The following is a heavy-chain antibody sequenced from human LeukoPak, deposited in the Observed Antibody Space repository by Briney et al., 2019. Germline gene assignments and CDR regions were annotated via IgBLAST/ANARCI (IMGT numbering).Heavy chain of an antibody. CDR1: GGTFSSYA. Sequence: GASVKVSCKASGGTFSSYAISWVRQAPGQGLEWMGWINPNSGGTNYAQKFQGRVTMTRDTSISTAYMELSRLRSDDTAVYYCARAGGYCSGGSCYDWFDPWGQGTLVTVSS. CDR2: INPNSGGT. J-gene: IGHJ5*02. V-gene: IGHV1-2*02. D-gene: IGHD2-15*01. CDR3: ARAGGYCSGGSCYDWFDP.